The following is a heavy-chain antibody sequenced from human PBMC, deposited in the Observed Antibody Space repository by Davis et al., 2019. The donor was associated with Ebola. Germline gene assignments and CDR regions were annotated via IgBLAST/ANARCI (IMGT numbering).Heavy chain of an antibody. CDR1: GGSISSSSYY. V-gene: IGHV4-39*01. CDR3: ARHPPGGLHYGMDV. D-gene: IGHD1-14*01. CDR2: IYYSGST. Sequence: PSETLSLTCTVSGGSISSSSYYWGWIRQPPGKGLEWIGSIYYSGSTYYNPSLKSRVTMSVDTSKNQFSLKLSSVTAADTAVYYCARHPPGGLHYGMDVWGQGTTVTVSS. J-gene: IGHJ6*02.